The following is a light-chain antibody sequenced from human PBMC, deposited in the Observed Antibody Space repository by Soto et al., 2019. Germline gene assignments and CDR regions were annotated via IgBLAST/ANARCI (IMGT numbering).Light chain of an antibody. J-gene: IGKJ1*01. CDR3: QQCSIYPWT. Sequence: DNQMTQSPSTLSASVGDRVTITCRASQSISSWLAWYQQKPGKAPKLLIYKASSLQSGVPSRFSGSGSETEFTLTISSLQPDDFAAYYCQQCSIYPWTFGQGTKVEIK. V-gene: IGKV1-5*03. CDR2: KAS. CDR1: QSISSW.